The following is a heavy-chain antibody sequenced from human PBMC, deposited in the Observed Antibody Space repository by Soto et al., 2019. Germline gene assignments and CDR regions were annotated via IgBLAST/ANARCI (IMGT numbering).Heavy chain of an antibody. V-gene: IGHV1-69*12. D-gene: IGHD2-15*01. CDR1: GGTFSSYA. Sequence: QVQLVQSGAEVKKPGSSVKVSCKASGGTFSSYAISWVRQAPGQGLEWMGGIIPIFGTANYAQKFQGRVTITADESTSTAYMELSSLRSEDTAVYSCARSSYCSGGSCPYYYYYGMDVWGQGTTVTVSS. CDR2: IIPIFGTA. CDR3: ARSSYCSGGSCPYYYYYGMDV. J-gene: IGHJ6*02.